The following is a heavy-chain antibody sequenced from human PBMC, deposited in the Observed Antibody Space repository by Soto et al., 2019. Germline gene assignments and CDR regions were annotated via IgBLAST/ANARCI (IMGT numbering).Heavy chain of an antibody. CDR3: ARRNVYGSGSYSFDY. D-gene: IGHD3-10*01. Sequence: QVRLVQSGAEVKKPGASVKVSCKASGYTFTNYAMHWVRQAPGQRLEWMGWINAAIGNTKYSQKFQGSVTITRDTSANTAYMEVSSLRSEDTAVYYCARRNVYGSGSYSFDYWGQGTLVTVSS. J-gene: IGHJ4*02. CDR2: INAAIGNT. V-gene: IGHV1-3*01. CDR1: GYTFTNYA.